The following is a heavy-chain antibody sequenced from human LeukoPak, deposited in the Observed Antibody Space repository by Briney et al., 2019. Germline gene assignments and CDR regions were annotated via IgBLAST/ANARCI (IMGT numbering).Heavy chain of an antibody. CDR1: GGSISSGGYY. D-gene: IGHD2-15*01. Sequence: SETLSLTCTVSGGSISSGGYYWTWIRQHPGKGLEWIGYIYYSGSTYYNPSLKSRVTISVDTSKNQFSLKLSSVTAADTAVYYCARDFDIPDDAFDIWGQGTMVTVSS. CDR3: ARDFDIPDDAFDI. J-gene: IGHJ3*02. V-gene: IGHV4-31*03. CDR2: IYYSGST.